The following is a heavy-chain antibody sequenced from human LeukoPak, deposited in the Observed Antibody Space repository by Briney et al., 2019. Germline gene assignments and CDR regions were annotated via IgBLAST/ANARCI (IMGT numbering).Heavy chain of an antibody. V-gene: IGHV3-23*01. CDR2: ISGSGTST. Sequence: GGSLRLPCVASGFTFNNYAMAWVRRVPGKGLEWVSVISGSGTSTYYADSVKGRFIVSRGNSKNTVFLQMNRLRAEDTAVYYCAKCDGNYLYWYFDVWGRGTLASVSS. CDR1: GFTFNNYA. J-gene: IGHJ2*01. CDR3: AKCDGNYLYWYFDV. D-gene: IGHD1-7*01.